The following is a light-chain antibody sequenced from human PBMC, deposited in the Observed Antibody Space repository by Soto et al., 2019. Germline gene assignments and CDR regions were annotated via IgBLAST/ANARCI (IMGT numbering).Light chain of an antibody. Sequence: EIVLTQSPATLSLSPGERAXLSCRASQSVSSYLAWYQQKPGQAPRLLIYDASNRASGIPARFSGSGSGTDFTLTISSLEPEGFAVYYCQQRSNWPPLTFGGGTKVDIK. J-gene: IGKJ4*01. CDR2: DAS. V-gene: IGKV3-11*01. CDR1: QSVSSY. CDR3: QQRSNWPPLT.